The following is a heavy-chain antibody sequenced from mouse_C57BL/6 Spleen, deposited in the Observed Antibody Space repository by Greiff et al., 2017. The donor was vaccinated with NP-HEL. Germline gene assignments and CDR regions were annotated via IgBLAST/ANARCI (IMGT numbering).Heavy chain of an antibody. CDR2: IDPSDSET. J-gene: IGHJ4*01. CDR3: ARSRAYYSNYVMED. Sequence: QVQLQQPGAELVRPGSSVKLSCKASGYTFTSYWMHWVKQRPIQGLEWIGNIDPSDSETHYNQKFKDKATLTVDKSSSTAYMQLSSLTSEDSAVYYCARSRAYYSNYVMEDWGQGTSVTVAS. V-gene: IGHV1-52*01. CDR1: GYTFTSYW. D-gene: IGHD2-5*01.